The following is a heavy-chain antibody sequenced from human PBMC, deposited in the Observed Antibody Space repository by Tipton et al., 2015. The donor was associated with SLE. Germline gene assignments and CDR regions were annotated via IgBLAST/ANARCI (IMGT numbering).Heavy chain of an antibody. V-gene: IGHV4-59*01. Sequence: TLSLTCTVSGGSISSYYWSWIRQPPGKGLEWIGYIYYSGSTNYNPSLKSRVTVSVDTSKNQFSLKLSSVTAADTAVYYCASVYYDFGSGYRAEYFQHWGQGTLVTVSS. D-gene: IGHD3-3*01. CDR3: ASVYYDFGSGYRAEYFQH. J-gene: IGHJ1*01. CDR2: IYYSGST. CDR1: GGSISSYY.